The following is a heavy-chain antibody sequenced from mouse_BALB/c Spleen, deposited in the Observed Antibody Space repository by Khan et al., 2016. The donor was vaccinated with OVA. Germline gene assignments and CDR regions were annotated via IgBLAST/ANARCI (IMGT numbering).Heavy chain of an antibody. CDR1: GYSITSDYA. Sequence: EVQLVESGPGLVKPSQSLSLTCTVTGYSITSDYAWNWIRQFPGNKLEWMGYINYSGSTNYNPALKSRISITRDTSKNQFFLQLNSVTTADTATYYCARDGYQYNYARDYWGQGTTVTVSS. CDR2: INYSGST. CDR3: ARDGYQYNYARDY. V-gene: IGHV3-2*02. J-gene: IGHJ4*01. D-gene: IGHD2-3*01.